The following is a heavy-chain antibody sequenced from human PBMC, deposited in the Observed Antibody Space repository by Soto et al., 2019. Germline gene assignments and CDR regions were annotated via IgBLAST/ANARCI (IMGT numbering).Heavy chain of an antibody. CDR2: IFYSGSA. V-gene: IGHV4-59*08. D-gene: IGHD3-10*01. CDR3: ARHEPEYYVSGSYIDY. CDR1: GGSISSYY. Sequence: QVQLQESGPGLVKPSETLSLTCTVSGGSISSYYWSWIRQPPGKGLEWIGYIFYSGSANYNPSLKSRSTISVDTSKNQFSLKLSSVTAADTAVYYCARHEPEYYVSGSYIDYWGQGTLVTVSS. J-gene: IGHJ4*02.